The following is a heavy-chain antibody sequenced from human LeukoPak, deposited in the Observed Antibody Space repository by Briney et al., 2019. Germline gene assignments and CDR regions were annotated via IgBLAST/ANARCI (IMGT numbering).Heavy chain of an antibody. J-gene: IGHJ4*02. D-gene: IGHD3-3*01. Sequence: PGKSLTVSCVVSGFNFDNFAMHWVRQPLGKGLEWVAVISHDGRTKYYADSMKGRITISRDNSKDTLYLQMNSLTPEDTAVYYCAKDGGADWGQGTLVTVSS. CDR2: ISHDGRTK. V-gene: IGHV3-30*04. CDR1: GFNFDNFA. CDR3: AKDGGAD.